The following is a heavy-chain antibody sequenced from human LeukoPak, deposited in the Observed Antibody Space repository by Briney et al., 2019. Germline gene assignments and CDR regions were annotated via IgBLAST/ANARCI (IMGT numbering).Heavy chain of an antibody. Sequence: GGSLRLSCAASGFTVSSNYMSWVRQAPGKGLEWVSVIYSGGSTYYADSVKGRFTISRDNSKNTLYLQMNSLRAEDTAVYYCANNIVVVPAANDYWGQGTLVTVSS. CDR1: GFTVSSNY. D-gene: IGHD2-2*01. CDR2: IYSGGST. CDR3: ANNIVVVPAANDY. J-gene: IGHJ4*02. V-gene: IGHV3-53*01.